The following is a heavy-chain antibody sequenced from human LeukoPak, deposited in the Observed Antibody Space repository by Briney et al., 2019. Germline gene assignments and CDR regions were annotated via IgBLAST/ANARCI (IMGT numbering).Heavy chain of an antibody. Sequence: GGSLRLSCAASGFTFSSYEMNWVRQAPGKGLEWVSYISSSGNIIYYADSVKGRFTISRDNAKNSLFLQMNSLRAEDTAVYYCAKERAYLTYCGGDCYSLPDDAFDIWDQGTMVTVSS. CDR2: ISSSGNII. D-gene: IGHD2-21*02. V-gene: IGHV3-48*03. CDR1: GFTFSSYE. CDR3: AKERAYLTYCGGDCYSLPDDAFDI. J-gene: IGHJ3*02.